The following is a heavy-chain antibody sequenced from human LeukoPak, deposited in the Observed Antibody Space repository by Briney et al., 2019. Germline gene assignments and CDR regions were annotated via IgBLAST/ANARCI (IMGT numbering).Heavy chain of an antibody. CDR1: GGTFSSYA. Sequence: SVKVSCKASGGTFSSYAISWVRQAPGQGLEWMGRIIPILGIANYAQKFQGRVTITADKSTSTAYMELSSLRSEDTAVYYCARDLSQRGAFDIWGQGTMVTVSS. J-gene: IGHJ3*02. CDR3: ARDLSQRGAFDI. V-gene: IGHV1-69*04. CDR2: IIPILGIA.